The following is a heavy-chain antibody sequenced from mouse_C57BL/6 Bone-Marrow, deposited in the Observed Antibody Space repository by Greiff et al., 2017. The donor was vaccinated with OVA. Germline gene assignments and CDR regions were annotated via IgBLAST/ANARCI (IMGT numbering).Heavy chain of an antibody. CDR3: AKTPYGYGYAMDY. J-gene: IGHJ4*01. Sequence: VQLQQSGPGLVQPSQSLSITCTVSGFSLTSYGVHWFRQSPGKGLEWLGVLWRGGSTDYNAAFMSRLSITKDNSKSQVFFKMNSLQADDTAIYYCAKTPYGYGYAMDYWGQGTSVTVSS. D-gene: IGHD2-2*01. CDR1: GFSLTSYG. CDR2: LWRGGST. V-gene: IGHV2-5*01.